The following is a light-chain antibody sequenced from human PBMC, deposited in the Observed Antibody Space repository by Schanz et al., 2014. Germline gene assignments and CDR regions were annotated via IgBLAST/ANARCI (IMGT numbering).Light chain of an antibody. V-gene: IGKV3-20*01. CDR1: QSVSSSY. Sequence: EIVLTQSPGTLSLSPGERVTLSCRASQSVSSSYLAWYQQKPGQAPRLVIFGASSRATGIPDRFSGSGSGTDFTLTISSLEPEDFAVYYCHQYSDWPPWTFGQGTTVDIK. CDR2: GAS. J-gene: IGKJ1*01. CDR3: HQYSDWPPWT.